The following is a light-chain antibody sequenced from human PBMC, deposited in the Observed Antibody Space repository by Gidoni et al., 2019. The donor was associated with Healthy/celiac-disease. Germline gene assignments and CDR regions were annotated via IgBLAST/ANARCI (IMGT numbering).Light chain of an antibody. CDR1: SRDVDGYHY. CDR3: SSYACSNNLV. CDR2: EVS. V-gene: IGLV2-8*01. Sequence: QSALTQTPSASASPGQAVTIACTGTSRDVDGYHYVSWYQQHPGKARNLMNYEVSKRPSWVPDRFSGSKSGNTASLTVAGLQAEDEADYYCSSYACSNNLVFGGGTKLTVL. J-gene: IGLJ2*01.